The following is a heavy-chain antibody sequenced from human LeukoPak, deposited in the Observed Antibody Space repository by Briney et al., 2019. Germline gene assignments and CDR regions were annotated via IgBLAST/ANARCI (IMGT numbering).Heavy chain of an antibody. J-gene: IGHJ4*02. CDR1: GFTFSDYH. CDR3: TRPVCSGGTCYLFDY. D-gene: IGHD2-15*01. CDR2: ISSSSSYT. Sequence: PGGSLRLSCAASGFTFSDYHMSWLRQAPGKGLEWVSYISSSSSYTNYADSVKGRFTISRDNAKNSLYLQMNSLKTEDTAVYYCTRPVCSGGTCYLFDYWGQGTLVTVSS. V-gene: IGHV3-11*03.